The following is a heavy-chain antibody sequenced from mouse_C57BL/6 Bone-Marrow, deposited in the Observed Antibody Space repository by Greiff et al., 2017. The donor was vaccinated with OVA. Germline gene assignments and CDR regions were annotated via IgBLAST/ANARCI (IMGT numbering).Heavy chain of an antibody. Sequence: VQGVESGAELARPGASVKLSCKASGYTFTSYGISWVKQRTGQGLEWIGEIYPRSGNTYYNEKFKGQATLTAGKSSSTAYMELRSLTSEDSAVYFCARPTGTGVDYWGQGTTLTVSS. V-gene: IGHV1-81*01. D-gene: IGHD4-1*02. CDR2: IYPRSGNT. CDR1: GYTFTSYG. J-gene: IGHJ2*01. CDR3: ARPTGTGVDY.